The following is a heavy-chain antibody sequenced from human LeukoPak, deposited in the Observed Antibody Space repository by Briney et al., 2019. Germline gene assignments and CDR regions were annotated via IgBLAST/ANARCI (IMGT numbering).Heavy chain of an antibody. J-gene: IGHJ6*03. Sequence: GGSLRLSCAASGFTFYDYGMSWVRQAPGKGLEWVSGINWNGGSTVYADSVKGRFTISRDNAKNSLYMKMNSLRGEDTALYYCARDHPYCSGGSCKYYMDVWGKGTTVTVSS. CDR1: GFTFYDYG. D-gene: IGHD2-15*01. V-gene: IGHV3-20*04. CDR2: INWNGGST. CDR3: ARDHPYCSGGSCKYYMDV.